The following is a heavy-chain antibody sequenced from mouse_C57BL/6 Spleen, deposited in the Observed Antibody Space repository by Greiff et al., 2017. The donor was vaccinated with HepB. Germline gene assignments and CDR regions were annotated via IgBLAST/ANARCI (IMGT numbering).Heavy chain of an antibody. D-gene: IGHD1-1*01. CDR2: IWTGGGT. Sequence: QVQLKESGPGLVAPSQRLSITCTVSGFSFTSYAISWVRQPPGKGLEWLGVIWTGGGTNYNSALKSRLSISKDKTTSKVFLEMNSLQTDDTARYYCARRPRSYGSFDVWGTGTTVTVSS. J-gene: IGHJ1*03. CDR3: ARRPRSYGSFDV. V-gene: IGHV2-9-1*01. CDR1: GFSFTSYA.